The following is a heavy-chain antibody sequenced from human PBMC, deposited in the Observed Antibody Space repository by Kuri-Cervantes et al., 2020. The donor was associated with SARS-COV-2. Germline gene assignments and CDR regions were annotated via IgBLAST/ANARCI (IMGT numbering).Heavy chain of an antibody. CDR1: GFTFSDYY. Sequence: GGSLRLSCAASGFTFSDYYMSWIRQAPGKGLEWVSYISSSGSTIYYADSVKGRFTISKESGENSLYLHMNSLRGDDTAVYYCARVAGEGPIYYYYMDVWGKGTTVTVSS. CDR3: ARVAGEGPIYYYYMDV. CDR2: ISSSGSTI. D-gene: IGHD2-21*01. V-gene: IGHV3-11*04. J-gene: IGHJ6*03.